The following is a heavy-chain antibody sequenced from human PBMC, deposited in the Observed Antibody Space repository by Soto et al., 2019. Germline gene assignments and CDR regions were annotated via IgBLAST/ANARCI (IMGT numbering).Heavy chain of an antibody. CDR1: GFTFTSSA. Sequence: QSQLVQSGPYVKKPVTSVKVSCKASGFTFTSSAMQGVRQARGQRLEWIGWIVVGSGTTNYAQKFQERVTITRDMSTSTAYMELSSLRSEDTAVYYCAAERFCGYSYYMDVGGKGTTVTVSS. D-gene: IGHD2-21*01. CDR2: IVVGSGTT. CDR3: AAERFCGYSYYMDV. V-gene: IGHV1-58*02. J-gene: IGHJ6*03.